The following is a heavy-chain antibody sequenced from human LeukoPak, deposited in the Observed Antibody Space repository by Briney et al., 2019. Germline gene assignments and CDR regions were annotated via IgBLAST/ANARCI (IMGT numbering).Heavy chain of an antibody. CDR2: ISSSSSTI. V-gene: IGHV3-48*01. CDR3: AREPSDIALDV. CDR1: RFTFSSYS. Sequence: GGSLRLSCAASRFTFSSYSMNWVRQAPGKGLEWVSYISSSSSTIYYADSVKGRFTISRDNSKNTLYLQMNSLRAEDTAVYYCAREPSDIALDVWGQGTTVTVSS. D-gene: IGHD2-15*01. J-gene: IGHJ6*02.